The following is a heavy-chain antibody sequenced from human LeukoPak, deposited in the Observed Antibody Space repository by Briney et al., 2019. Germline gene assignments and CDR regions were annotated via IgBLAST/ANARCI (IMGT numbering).Heavy chain of an antibody. CDR2: ISSSSSYI. CDR3: ARRATTERGHSYGLDY. J-gene: IGHJ4*02. Sequence: GGSLRLSCAASGFTFSSYSMNWVRQAPGKGLEWVSSISSSSSYIYYAGSLKGRITISRDNAKKSLYLQMNSLRAEDTAVYYCARRATTERGHSYGLDYWGQGTLVTVSS. D-gene: IGHD5-18*01. CDR1: GFTFSSYS. V-gene: IGHV3-21*01.